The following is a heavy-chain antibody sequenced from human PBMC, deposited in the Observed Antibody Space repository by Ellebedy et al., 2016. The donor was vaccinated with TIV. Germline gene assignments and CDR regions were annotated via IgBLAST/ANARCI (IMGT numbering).Heavy chain of an antibody. CDR2: IYYSGSA. J-gene: IGHJ3*01. D-gene: IGHD1-26*01. Sequence: MPGGSLRLSCTVSDATFTNYYWSWIRQSPGKGLEWIAYIYYSGSADYNPSLKSPVTISVDTSKHQFSLNLNSVTAADTAVYYCARLSVGVHAFDVWGQGTMVTVSS. CDR3: ARLSVGVHAFDV. CDR1: DATFTNYY. V-gene: IGHV4-59*01.